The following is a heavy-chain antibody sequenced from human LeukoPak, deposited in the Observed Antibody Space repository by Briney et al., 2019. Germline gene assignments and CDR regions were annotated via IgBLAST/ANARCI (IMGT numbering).Heavy chain of an antibody. J-gene: IGHJ3*02. V-gene: IGHV3-23*01. CDR2: ISGSGGST. CDR3: AREGGAAGEAFDI. CDR1: GFTFSSYA. Sequence: GGSLRLSCAASGFTFSSYAMSWVRQAPGKGLGWVSAISGSGGSTYYADSVKGRFTISRDNSKNTLYLQMNSLRAEDTAVYYCAREGGAAGEAFDIWGQGTMVTVSS. D-gene: IGHD6-13*01.